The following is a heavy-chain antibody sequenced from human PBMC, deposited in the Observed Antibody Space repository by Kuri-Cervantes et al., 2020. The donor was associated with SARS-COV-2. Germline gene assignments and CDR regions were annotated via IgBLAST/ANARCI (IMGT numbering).Heavy chain of an antibody. CDR2: INHSGST. D-gene: IGHD3-16*01. CDR3: ARGVPVRGSIPVGAGTFDY. J-gene: IGHJ4*02. V-gene: IGHV4-34*01. Sequence: GSLRLSCAVYGGSFSGYYWSWIRQPPGKGLEWIGEINHSGSTNYNPSLKSRVTISGDTSKNQFSLKLSSVTAADTAVYYCARGVPVRGSIPVGAGTFDYWGQGTLVTVSS. CDR1: GGSFSGYY.